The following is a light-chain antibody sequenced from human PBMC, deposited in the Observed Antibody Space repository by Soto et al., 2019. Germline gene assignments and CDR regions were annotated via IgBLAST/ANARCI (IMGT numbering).Light chain of an antibody. CDR3: CSYAGSSTPNXV. CDR1: SSDVGSYNL. J-gene: IGLJ1*01. CDR2: EGS. Sequence: QSVLTQPASVSGSPGQSITISCTGTSSDVGSYNLVSWYQQHPGKAPKLMIYEGSKRPSGVSNRFSGSKSGNTASLTISGLQAEDEADYYCCSYAGSSTPNXVFGTGTKVTVL. V-gene: IGLV2-23*01.